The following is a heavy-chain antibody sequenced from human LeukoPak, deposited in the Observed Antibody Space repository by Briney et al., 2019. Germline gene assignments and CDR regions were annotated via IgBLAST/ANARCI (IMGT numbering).Heavy chain of an antibody. Sequence: SGTLSLTCTVSGGSISSYYWSWIRQPPGKGLEWIGYIYYSGSTNYNPSLKSRVTISVDTSKNQFSLKLSSVTAADTAVYYCARGRDYYDSSGSRNFDPWGQGTLVTVSS. J-gene: IGHJ5*02. D-gene: IGHD3-22*01. CDR3: ARGRDYYDSSGSRNFDP. V-gene: IGHV4-59*01. CDR2: IYYSGST. CDR1: GGSISSYY.